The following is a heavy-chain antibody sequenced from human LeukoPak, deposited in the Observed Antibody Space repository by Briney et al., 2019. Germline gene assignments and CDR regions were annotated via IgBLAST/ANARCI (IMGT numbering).Heavy chain of an antibody. CDR2: IYYSGTT. CDR1: GGSINTNSYS. D-gene: IGHD2-8*01. V-gene: IGHV4-39*01. CDR3: ARGTVYDF. Sequence: NPSETLSLTCTVSGGSINTNSYSWGWIRQAPGKGLEWIGSIYYSGTTYYNPSLRSRVTISVDTSKNQFSLKPSSVTAADTAVYYCARGTVYDFWDQGTLVTVST. J-gene: IGHJ4*02.